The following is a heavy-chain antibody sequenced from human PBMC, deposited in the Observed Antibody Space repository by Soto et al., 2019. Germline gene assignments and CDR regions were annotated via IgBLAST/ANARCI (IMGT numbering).Heavy chain of an antibody. D-gene: IGHD3-16*02. Sequence: GGSLRLSCAASGFTFSSYAMHWVRQAPGKGLEWVAVISYDGSNRYYADSVKGRFTISRDNSKNTLYLQMNSLRAEDTAVYYCARDIPPDDYVWGSYRTYYYYYGMDVWAKGPRSPSP. V-gene: IGHV3-30-3*01. CDR3: ARDIPPDDYVWGSYRTYYYYYGMDV. CDR1: GFTFSSYA. CDR2: ISYDGSNR. J-gene: IGHJ6*02.